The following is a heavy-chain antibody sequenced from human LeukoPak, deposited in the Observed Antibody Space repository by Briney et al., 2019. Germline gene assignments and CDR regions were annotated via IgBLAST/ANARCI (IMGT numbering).Heavy chain of an antibody. CDR3: ARAPYSSGWNVGDYYMDV. CDR1: SGSISTSSYY. Sequence: SETLSLTCTVSSGSISTSSYYWSWIRQPAGKGLEWIGRIYTSGSTNYNPSLKSRVTISVDTSKNQFSLKLSSVTAADTAVYYCARAPYSSGWNVGDYYMDVWGKGTTVTISS. J-gene: IGHJ6*03. CDR2: IYTSGST. V-gene: IGHV4-61*02. D-gene: IGHD6-19*01.